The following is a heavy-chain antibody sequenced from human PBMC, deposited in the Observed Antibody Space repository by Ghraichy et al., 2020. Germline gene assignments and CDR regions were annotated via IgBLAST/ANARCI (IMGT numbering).Heavy chain of an antibody. D-gene: IGHD3-16*02. J-gene: IGHJ4*02. CDR2: FDPEDGET. CDR3: ATVRPPHDYDYIWGSYRPPTLLYYFDY. CDR1: GYTLTELS. Sequence: ASVKVSCKVSGYTLTELSMHWVRQAPGKGLEWMGGFDPEDGETIYAQKFQGRVTMTEDTSTDTAYMELSSLRSEDTAVYYCATVRPPHDYDYIWGSYRPPTLLYYFDYWGQGTLVTVSS. V-gene: IGHV1-24*01.